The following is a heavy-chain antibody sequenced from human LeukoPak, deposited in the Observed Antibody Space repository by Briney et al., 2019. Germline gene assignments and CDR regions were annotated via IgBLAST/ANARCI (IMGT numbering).Heavy chain of an antibody. CDR3: ARGGEGYNYVY. V-gene: IGHV4-30-4*01. D-gene: IGHD5-24*01. Sequence: SETLSLTCTVSGGSISSANYYWNWIRQPPGKGLEWIGYISYSGSTHYNPSLKSRATISADTSKNQFSLKLTSMTAADTAVYHCARGGEGYNYVYWGQGTLVTVSS. CDR1: GGSISSANYY. CDR2: ISYSGST. J-gene: IGHJ4*02.